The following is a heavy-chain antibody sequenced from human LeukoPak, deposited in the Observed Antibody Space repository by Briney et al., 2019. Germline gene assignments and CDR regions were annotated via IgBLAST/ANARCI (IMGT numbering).Heavy chain of an antibody. CDR1: GFTFSSYS. Sequence: GGSLRLSCAASGFTFSSYSMNWVRQAPGKGLEWVSSISSSSSYIYYADSVKGRFTISRDNAKNPLYLQMNSLRAEDTAVYYCARDQFASKPFDYWGQRTLVTVSS. J-gene: IGHJ4*02. CDR3: ARDQFASKPFDY. V-gene: IGHV3-21*01. CDR2: ISSSSSYI. D-gene: IGHD1-14*01.